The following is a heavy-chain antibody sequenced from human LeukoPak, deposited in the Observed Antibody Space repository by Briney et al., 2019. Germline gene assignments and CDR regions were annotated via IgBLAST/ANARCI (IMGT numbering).Heavy chain of an antibody. V-gene: IGHV4-34*01. CDR2: INHSGST. Sequence: PSETLSLTCAVYGGSFSGYYWSWIRQPPGKGLEWIGEINHSGSTNYNPSLKSRVTISVDTSKNQFSLKLSSVTAADTAVYYCARDRANMVRGVIHRWFDPWGQGTLVTVSS. J-gene: IGHJ5*02. CDR1: GGSFSGYY. CDR3: ARDRANMVRGVIHRWFDP. D-gene: IGHD3-10*01.